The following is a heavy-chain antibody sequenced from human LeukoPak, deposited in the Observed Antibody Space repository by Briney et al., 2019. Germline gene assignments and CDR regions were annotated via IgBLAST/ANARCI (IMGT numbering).Heavy chain of an antibody. CDR2: INDDGSIT. CDR1: GFTFSDYY. Sequence: GGSLRLSCAASGFTFSDYYMSWIRQAPGKGLAWVSRINDDGSITTYADSVKGRFTISRDNAKNTLYLQMNSLRAEDTAVYYCARGLGSPTDYWGQGTLVTVSS. J-gene: IGHJ4*02. D-gene: IGHD1-26*01. CDR3: ARGLGSPTDY. V-gene: IGHV3-74*01.